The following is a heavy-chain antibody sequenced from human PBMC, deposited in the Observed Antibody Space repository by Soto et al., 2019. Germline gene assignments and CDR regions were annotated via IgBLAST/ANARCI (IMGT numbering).Heavy chain of an antibody. V-gene: IGHV5-51*01. CDR3: ARLPLAAAYSDANS. J-gene: IGHJ4*02. CDR1: GYTFANSW. D-gene: IGHD6-13*01. Sequence: PGESLKISCKGSGYTFANSWIAWVRQMPGKGLEWLGNIFPGDSDTKYSPSFQGRVTLSADKSISTAYLQWSSLKASDTAMYYCARLPLAAAYSDANSWGQGTLVTVSS. CDR2: IFPGDSDT.